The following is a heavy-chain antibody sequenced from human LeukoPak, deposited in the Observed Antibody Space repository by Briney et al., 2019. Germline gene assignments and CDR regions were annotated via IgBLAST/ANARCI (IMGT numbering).Heavy chain of an antibody. CDR3: ARWVYSSSWYRVDYFDY. D-gene: IGHD6-13*01. J-gene: IGHJ4*02. V-gene: IGHV4-4*02. CDR2: INHSGST. Sequence: SGTLSLTCAVSGGSISSSNWWSWVRQPPGKGLEWIGEINHSGSTNYNPSLKSRVTISVDTSKNQFSLKLSSVTAADTAVYYCARWVYSSSWYRVDYFDYWGQGTLVTVSS. CDR1: GGSISSSNW.